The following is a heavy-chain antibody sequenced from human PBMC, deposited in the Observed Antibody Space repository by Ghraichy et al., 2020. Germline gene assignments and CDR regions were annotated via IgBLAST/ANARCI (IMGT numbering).Heavy chain of an antibody. Sequence: SETLSLTCAVYGGSFSGYYWSWIRQPPGKGLEWIGEINHSGSTNYNASLKSRVTISVEASKNQFSLKLSSVTAADTAVYYCASIHGDLDYWGQGTLVTVSS. J-gene: IGHJ4*02. V-gene: IGHV4-34*01. D-gene: IGHD2-21*01. CDR1: GGSFSGYY. CDR3: ASIHGDLDY. CDR2: INHSGST.